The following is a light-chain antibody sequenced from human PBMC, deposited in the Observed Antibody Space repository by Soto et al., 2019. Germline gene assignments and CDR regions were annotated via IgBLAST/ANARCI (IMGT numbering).Light chain of an antibody. CDR3: GTWDSSLSAGQV. V-gene: IGLV1-51*02. Sequence: QSVLTQPPSVSAAPGQKVTISCSGSSSNIGNNYVSWYQQLPGTAPKLLIYENNKRPSGIPDRFSGSKSGTSATLGITGLQTGDEADYYCGTWDSSLSAGQVFGGGTKHTVL. CDR2: ENN. J-gene: IGLJ3*02. CDR1: SSNIGNNY.